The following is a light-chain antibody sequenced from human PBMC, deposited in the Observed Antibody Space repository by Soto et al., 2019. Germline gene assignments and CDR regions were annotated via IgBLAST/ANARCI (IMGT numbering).Light chain of an antibody. CDR1: QSVKTK. CDR3: QQYSDWPPWT. Sequence: EIVMTQSPDTLSVSPGERASLSCRASQSVKTKVAWYQKKPGQAPRLLMYSVSTRATGIPARFSGSGSGTEFTLTISSLQSEEFAVYYCQQYSDWPPWTFGQGTKVDMK. CDR2: SVS. J-gene: IGKJ1*01. V-gene: IGKV3-15*01.